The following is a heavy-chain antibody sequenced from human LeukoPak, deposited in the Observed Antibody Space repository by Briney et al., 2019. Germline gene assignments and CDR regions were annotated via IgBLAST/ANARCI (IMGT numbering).Heavy chain of an antibody. CDR1: GYTFTSYY. CDR3: ARGNIVVVPAAIGSAYYYYGMDV. CDR2: INPSGGST. Sequence: ASVKVSCKASGYTFTSYYMHWVRQAPGQGLEWMGIINPSGGSTSYAQKFQGRVTMTRNTSISTAYMELSSLRSEDTAVYYCARGNIVVVPAAIGSAYYYYGMDVWGQGTTVTVSS. D-gene: IGHD2-2*01. J-gene: IGHJ6*02. V-gene: IGHV1-46*01.